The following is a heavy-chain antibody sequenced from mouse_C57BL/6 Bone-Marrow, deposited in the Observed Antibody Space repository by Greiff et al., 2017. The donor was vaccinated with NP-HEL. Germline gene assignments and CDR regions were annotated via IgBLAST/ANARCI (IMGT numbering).Heavy chain of an antibody. CDR1: GFTFSNYW. CDR2: IRLKSDNYAT. CDR3: TSSYDIYYAMDY. V-gene: IGHV6-3*01. Sequence: EVKVEESGGGLVQPGGSMKLSCVASGFTFSNYWMNWVRQSPEKGLEWVAQIRLKSDNYATHYAESVKGRFTISRDDSKSSVYLQMNNLRAEDTGIYYGTSSYDIYYAMDYWGQGTSVTVSS. D-gene: IGHD1-1*01. J-gene: IGHJ4*01.